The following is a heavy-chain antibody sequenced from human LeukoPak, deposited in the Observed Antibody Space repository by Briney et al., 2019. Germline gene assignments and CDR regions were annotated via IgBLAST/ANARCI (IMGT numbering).Heavy chain of an antibody. V-gene: IGHV3-23*01. Sequence: PGRCLRLSCAAAGFTFSSNAMGWVSQEPRNGLEWVSAISGGGGSTYYPDSVKGRFTISRDNSKNTLYLQMNSLRAEDTAVYYCAKDLLSGLDEVRGAAYYFDYWGQGTLVTVSS. CDR3: AKDLLSGLDEVRGAAYYFDY. CDR2: ISGGGGST. J-gene: IGHJ4*02. CDR1: GFTFSSNA. D-gene: IGHD3-10*01.